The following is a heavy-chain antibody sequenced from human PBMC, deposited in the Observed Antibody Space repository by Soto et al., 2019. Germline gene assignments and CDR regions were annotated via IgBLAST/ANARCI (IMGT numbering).Heavy chain of an antibody. Sequence: SETLSLTCTVSGVSISSYYWSWIRQPPGKGLEWIGYIYYSGSTNYNPSLKSRVTISVDTSKNQFSLKLSSVTAADTAVYYCARDRYSYAHPTHFYYYGMAVGAHGTTFPVS. D-gene: IGHD5-18*01. V-gene: IGHV4-59*01. CDR3: ARDRYSYAHPTHFYYYGMAV. J-gene: IGHJ6*02. CDR2: IYYSGST. CDR1: GVSISSYY.